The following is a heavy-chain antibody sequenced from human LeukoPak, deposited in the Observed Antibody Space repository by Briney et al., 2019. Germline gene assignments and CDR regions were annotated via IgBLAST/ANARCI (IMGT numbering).Heavy chain of an antibody. CDR3: ARDNPYSSGSWFDP. V-gene: IGHV4-61*01. CDR2: IYYSGST. CDR1: GGSVNSGSYY. D-gene: IGHD6-19*01. J-gene: IGHJ5*02. Sequence: SETLSLTCTVSGGSVNSGSYYWSWIRQPPGKGLEWIGYIYYSGSTNYNPSLKSRVTISVDTSKNQFSLKLSSVTAADTAVYYCARDNPYSSGSWFDPWGQGTLVTVSS.